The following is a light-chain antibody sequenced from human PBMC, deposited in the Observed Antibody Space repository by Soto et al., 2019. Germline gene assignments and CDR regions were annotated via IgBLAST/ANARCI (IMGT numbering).Light chain of an antibody. J-gene: IGLJ1*01. Sequence: QSVLTQPASVSGSPGQAINTSCTGTSSDVGSYNLVSWYQQHPGKAPKLMIFEGSKRPSGLSNRFSGSKSGNTASLTISGLQAEDEADYYCCSYASSSTPFVFGTGTKVTVL. CDR2: EGS. V-gene: IGLV2-23*01. CDR3: CSYASSSTPFV. CDR1: SSDVGSYNL.